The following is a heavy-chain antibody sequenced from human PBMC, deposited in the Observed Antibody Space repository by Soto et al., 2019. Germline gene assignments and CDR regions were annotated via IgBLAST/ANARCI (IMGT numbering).Heavy chain of an antibody. J-gene: IGHJ3*02. D-gene: IGHD3-10*01. CDR3: AKRGEYYYGSGSDDAFDI. V-gene: IGHV3-23*01. Sequence: GGSLRLSCAASGFTFSSYAMSWVRQAPGKGLEWVSAISGSGGSTYYADSVKGRFTISRDNSKNTLYLQMNSLRAEDTAVYYCAKRGEYYYGSGSDDAFDIWGQGTMVTVSS. CDR1: GFTFSSYA. CDR2: ISGSGGST.